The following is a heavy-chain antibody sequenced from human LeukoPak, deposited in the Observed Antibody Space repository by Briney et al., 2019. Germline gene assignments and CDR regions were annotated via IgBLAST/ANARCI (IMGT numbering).Heavy chain of an antibody. CDR2: IIPIFGTA. CDR3: ARHGTTSDAFDI. J-gene: IGHJ3*02. CDR1: GGTFSSYA. Sequence: SVKVSCKASGGTFSSYAISWVRQAPGQGREWMGGIIPIFGTANYAQKFQGRVTITADESTSTAYMELSSLRSEDTAVYYCARHGTTSDAFDIWGQGTMVTVSS. D-gene: IGHD1-1*01. V-gene: IGHV1-69*13.